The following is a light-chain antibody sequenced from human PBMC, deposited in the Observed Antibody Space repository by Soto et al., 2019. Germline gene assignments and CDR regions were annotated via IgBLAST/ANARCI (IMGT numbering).Light chain of an antibody. Sequence: DIGLTQSRATLSLSPWVRFTLSCISSQSVSSSYLAWYQQKPGKAPRLLIYGASSRATGIPDRFSGSGSGTDFTLTISRLEPEDFAVYYCHQYGSSPATFGQGTKVDIK. CDR2: GAS. V-gene: IGKV3-20*01. J-gene: IGKJ1*01. CDR1: QSVSSSY. CDR3: HQYGSSPAT.